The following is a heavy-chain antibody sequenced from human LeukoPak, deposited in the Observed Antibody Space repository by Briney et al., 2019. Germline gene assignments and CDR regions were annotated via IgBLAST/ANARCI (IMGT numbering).Heavy chain of an antibody. D-gene: IGHD3-3*01. V-gene: IGHV4-4*07. CDR2: IYTSGST. CDR3: ARGQDFWSGYLSPRFDY. Sequence: SETLSLTCTVSGGSISSYYWSWIRQPAGKGLEWIGRIYTSGSTNYNPSLKSRVSISVDKSKNQFSLKPSSVTAADTAVYYCARGQDFWSGYLSPRFDYWGQGTLVTVSS. CDR1: GGSISSYY. J-gene: IGHJ4*02.